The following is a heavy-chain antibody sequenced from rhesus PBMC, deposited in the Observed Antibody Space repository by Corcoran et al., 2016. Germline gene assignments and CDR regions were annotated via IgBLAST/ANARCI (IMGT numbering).Heavy chain of an antibody. CDR1: GGSISSSY. J-gene: IGHJ4*01. Sequence: QLQLQESGPGLVKPSETLSVTCAVSGGSISSSYWSWIRQAPGKGLEWIGYIYGSGSSTNYNPSLKSRVTRSVDTSKNQLSLKLSSVTTADTAVYYCARSRGDDIDYWGQGVLVTVSS. CDR3: ARSRGDDIDY. V-gene: IGHV4-169*01. CDR2: IYGSGSST. D-gene: IGHD1-14*01.